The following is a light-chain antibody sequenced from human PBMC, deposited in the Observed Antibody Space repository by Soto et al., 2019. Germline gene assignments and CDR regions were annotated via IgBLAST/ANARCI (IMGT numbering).Light chain of an antibody. V-gene: IGKV3-15*01. Sequence: EIVMTQSPATLSVSPGESATLSCRASQSVSSNLAWHQQKPGQAPRILMYDASTRATGISARFSGSGSGTEFTLTISSLEPEDSAVYYCQQRHMWPITFGQGTQLEIK. CDR2: DAS. J-gene: IGKJ5*01. CDR3: QQRHMWPIT. CDR1: QSVSSN.